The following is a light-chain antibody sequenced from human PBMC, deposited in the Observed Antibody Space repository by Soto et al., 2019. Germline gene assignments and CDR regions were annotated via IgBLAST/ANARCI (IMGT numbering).Light chain of an antibody. CDR1: RSNIGGNA. V-gene: IGLV1-44*01. CDR3: AVWDDNLKGL. J-gene: IGLJ2*01. Sequence: QLVLTQPPSVSGTPGQRVTISCSGSRSNIGGNAVTWYQQVPGTAPKLLIYANDQRPSGVSDRFSGSKSGTSASLAISGLQSEDEAHYYCAVWDDNLKGLFGGGTKVTVL. CDR2: AND.